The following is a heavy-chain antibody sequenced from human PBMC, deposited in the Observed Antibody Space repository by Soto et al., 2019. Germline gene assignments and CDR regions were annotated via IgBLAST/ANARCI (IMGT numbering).Heavy chain of an antibody. D-gene: IGHD5-12*01. Sequence: QVQLQESGPGLVKASQTLSLTCTLSGASVSSAEHYWSWIRQPPGKGLEWIGYTYNSGGSYYNASLQSRASISVDTSQNQFSLKLTSVTAADTALYYCARLSGYDPAGAADKWGPGILVSVSS. CDR3: ARLSGYDPAGAADK. V-gene: IGHV4-30-4*01. J-gene: IGHJ4*02. CDR2: TYNSGGS. CDR1: GASVSSAEHY.